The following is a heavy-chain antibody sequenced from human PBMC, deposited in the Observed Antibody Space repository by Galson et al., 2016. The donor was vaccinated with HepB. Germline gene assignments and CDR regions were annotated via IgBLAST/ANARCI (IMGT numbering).Heavy chain of an antibody. CDR2: ISYDGSNE. V-gene: IGHV3-30-3*01. CDR1: GFTFSSYA. Sequence: SLRLSCAASGFTFSSYAMHWVRQAPGKGLEWVAVISYDGSNEYYTDFVKGRFIISRDNSKNTLYLQMNSLRAEDTAVYYCVRPEGIQLWSPHYYYYYGRDVWGQGTTVTVSS. CDR3: VRPEGIQLWSPHYYYYYGRDV. D-gene: IGHD5-18*01. J-gene: IGHJ6*02.